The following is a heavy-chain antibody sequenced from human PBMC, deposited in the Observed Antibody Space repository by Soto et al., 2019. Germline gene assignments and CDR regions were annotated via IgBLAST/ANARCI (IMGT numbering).Heavy chain of an antibody. Sequence: SETLSLTCAVYGGSFSGYYWSWIRQPPGKGLEWIGEINHSGSTNYNPSLKSRVTISVDTSKNQFSLKLSSVTAADTAVYYCARHGTGYSSGWLDYWGQGTLVTVSS. J-gene: IGHJ4*02. CDR3: ARHGTGYSSGWLDY. V-gene: IGHV4-34*01. CDR2: INHSGST. CDR1: GGSFSGYY. D-gene: IGHD6-19*01.